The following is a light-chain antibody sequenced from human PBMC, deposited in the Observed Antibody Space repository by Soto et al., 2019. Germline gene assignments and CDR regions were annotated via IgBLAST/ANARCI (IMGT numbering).Light chain of an antibody. Sequence: EIAMTQSPDTLSVSPGERATLSCRASQSLSGNLAWYQQKPGQAPRLLIYGASTRATDVPARFSGRGSGTEFTLTISSLQSEDLAVYFCQQYYKWPLTFGQGTKVEVK. V-gene: IGKV3-15*01. CDR2: GAS. J-gene: IGKJ1*01. CDR3: QQYYKWPLT. CDR1: QSLSGN.